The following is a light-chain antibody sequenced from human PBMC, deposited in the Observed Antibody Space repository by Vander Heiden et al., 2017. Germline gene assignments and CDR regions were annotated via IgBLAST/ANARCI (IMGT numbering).Light chain of an antibody. CDR3: LRENDWGQR. Sequence: EIVMTQSPATLSVSPGERATLSCRASQSVSSNLAWYQQKPGQAPRLLIYGASTRATGIPARFSGSGSGTEFTLTISSLQSEDFAVYYCLRENDWGQRFGQWIKVGMK. V-gene: IGKV3-15*01. CDR2: GAS. CDR1: QSVSSN. J-gene: IGKJ1*01.